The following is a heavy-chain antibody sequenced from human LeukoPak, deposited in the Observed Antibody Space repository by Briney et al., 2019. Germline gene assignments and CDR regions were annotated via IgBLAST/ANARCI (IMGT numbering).Heavy chain of an antibody. J-gene: IGHJ4*02. D-gene: IGHD6-13*01. CDR2: MNPNSGNT. Sequence: ASVKVSCKASGYTFNNYDINWVRQAPGQGLEWMGWMNPNSGNTGYAQKFQGRFTLTRETFISTAYMELRSLRAEDTAVYYCARGGGMRSWYDLDFWGQGTLVTVSS. CDR3: ARGGGMRSWYDLDF. CDR1: GYTFNNYD. V-gene: IGHV1-8*01.